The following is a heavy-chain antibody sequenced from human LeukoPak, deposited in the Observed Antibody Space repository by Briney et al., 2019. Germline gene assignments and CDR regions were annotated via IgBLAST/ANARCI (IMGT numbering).Heavy chain of an antibody. CDR3: ARVSQPQQPLDY. D-gene: IGHD6-13*01. V-gene: IGHV3-48*03. J-gene: IGHJ4*02. Sequence: PGGSLRLSCAASGFTFNTYEINWVRQAPGKGLECLSYIDGSGSTTYYADYVKGRFTLVRDNAKNSVHLQMNSLRAEDTAVYYCARVSQPQQPLDYWGQGTLVTVSS. CDR2: IDGSGSTT. CDR1: GFTFNTYE.